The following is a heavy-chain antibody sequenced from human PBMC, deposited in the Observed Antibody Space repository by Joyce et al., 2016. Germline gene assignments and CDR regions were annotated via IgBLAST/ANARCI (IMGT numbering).Heavy chain of an antibody. Sequence: QFQLVESGGRVVQPGRSLRLSCSASGFTFNSFAMHWVRQAAGKGLEGVAVISHDAERQFYGESSKGRFTISRDKYKNTLDLQMNSLRVEDTAVYYCAKGALADQLLPPADLWGQGTLVTVSS. J-gene: IGHJ1*01. CDR1: GFTFNSFA. D-gene: IGHD1-1*01. CDR3: AKGALADQLLPPADL. CDR2: ISHDAERQ. V-gene: IGHV3-30*18.